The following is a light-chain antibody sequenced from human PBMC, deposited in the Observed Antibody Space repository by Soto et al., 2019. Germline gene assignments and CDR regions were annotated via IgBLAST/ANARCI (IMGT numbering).Light chain of an antibody. CDR1: VGISNF. J-gene: IGKJ2*01. CDR2: GAS. V-gene: IGKV1-27*01. Sequence: DIQMTQSPSSLSASVGDRVTITCRASVGISNFLAWYQQRPGKVPVLLISGASTLQSGVPSRFSGSGSGTDFTLTISSLQPEDVATYYCQKFNSAPFTFGQGTKLEIK. CDR3: QKFNSAPFT.